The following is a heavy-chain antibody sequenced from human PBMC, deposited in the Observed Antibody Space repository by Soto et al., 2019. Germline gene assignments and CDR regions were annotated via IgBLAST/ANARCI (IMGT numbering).Heavy chain of an antibody. V-gene: IGHV4-59*08. J-gene: IGHJ3*01. D-gene: IGHD3-10*01. Sequence: PSETLSLTCTVSDDSMSNSYWSWIRQPPGKGLEWIAYIYDTAITNYNPSLKSRVTISVDTSKNQFSLKLSSVTAADTAVYYCARATPRFGGFDLWGQGTMVTVSS. CDR3: ARATPRFGGFDL. CDR2: IYDTAIT. CDR1: DDSMSNSY.